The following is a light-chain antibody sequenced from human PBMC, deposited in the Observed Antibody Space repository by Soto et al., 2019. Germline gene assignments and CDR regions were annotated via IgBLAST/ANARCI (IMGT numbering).Light chain of an antibody. J-gene: IGLJ3*02. V-gene: IGLV1-44*01. CDR1: DSNIGSNT. CDR2: SSN. CDR3: AAWDGSLNGVV. Sequence: QSALTQPPSASGTPGQRVTISCSGSDSNIGSNTVNWYQQLPGTAPKLLVYSSNQRPSGVPDRFSGSKSGTSASLAISGLQSEDEADYYCAAWDGSLNGVVFGGGTKLTVL.